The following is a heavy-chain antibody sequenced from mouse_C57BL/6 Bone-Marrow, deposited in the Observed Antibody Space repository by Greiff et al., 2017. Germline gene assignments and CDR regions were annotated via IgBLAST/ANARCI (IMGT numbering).Heavy chain of an antibody. CDR3: ARDVYPDY. CDR2: IYPSDSET. CDR1: GYTFTSYW. Sequence: QVQLQQPGAELVRPGSSVKLSCKASGYTFTSYWMDWVKQRPGQGLEWIGNIYPSDSETHYNQKFKAKATLTVDQSSRSAYMQLSSLTSDDSAVYYCARDVYPDYWGQGTTLTVSS. V-gene: IGHV1-61*01. J-gene: IGHJ2*01.